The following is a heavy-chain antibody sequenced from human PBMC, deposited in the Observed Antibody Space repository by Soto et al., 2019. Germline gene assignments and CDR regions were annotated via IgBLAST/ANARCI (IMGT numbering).Heavy chain of an antibody. V-gene: IGHV3-23*01. Sequence: EVQLLESGGGLVQPGGSLTLSSAASGFTFSRYAMSWVRQAPGKGLEWVSAISGSGGRTYYADSVKGRFTISRDNSKNTLYLQMNSLRAEDTAVYYCAKAICDYGDYCYYFDYWGQGTLVTVSS. CDR1: GFTFSRYA. CDR2: ISGSGGRT. CDR3: AKAICDYGDYCYYFDY. J-gene: IGHJ4*02. D-gene: IGHD4-17*01.